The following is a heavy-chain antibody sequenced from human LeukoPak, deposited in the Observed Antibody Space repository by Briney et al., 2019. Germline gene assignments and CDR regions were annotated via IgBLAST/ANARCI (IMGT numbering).Heavy chain of an antibody. J-gene: IGHJ4*02. V-gene: IGHV4-38-2*02. D-gene: IGHD2-15*01. CDR1: GYSISSGYY. CDR2: IYHSGST. Sequence: SETLSLTCTVSGYSISSGYYWGWIRQPPGKGLEWIGSIYHSGSTYYNPSLKSRVTISVDTSKNQFSLKLSSVTAADTAVYYCARHGVVWGQGTLVTVSS. CDR3: ARHGVV.